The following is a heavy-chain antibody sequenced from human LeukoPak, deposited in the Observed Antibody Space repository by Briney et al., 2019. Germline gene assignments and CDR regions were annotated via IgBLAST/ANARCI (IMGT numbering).Heavy chain of an antibody. CDR1: GGSISSYY. D-gene: IGHD6-13*01. CDR3: ARGSTVAGTARYLDS. CDR2: IYTSGST. V-gene: IGHV4-4*07. J-gene: IGHJ4*02. Sequence: SETLSLTCTVSGGSISSYYWTWVRQPAGGGLGWIGRIYTSGSTNYSPSLKSRVTMSADTSKNEFSLKLNSVAAAETAVYYCARGSTVAGTARYLDSWGQGTLVTVSS.